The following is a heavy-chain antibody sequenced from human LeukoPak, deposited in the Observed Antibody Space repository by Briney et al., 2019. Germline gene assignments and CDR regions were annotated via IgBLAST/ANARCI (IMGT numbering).Heavy chain of an antibody. Sequence: PGGSLRLSCAASGFTFSSYAMHWVRQAPGKGLEWVAVISYDGSNKYYADSVKGRFTISRGNSKNTLYLQMNSLRAEDAAVYYCAKSYYYDKLAYYWGQGTLVTVSS. CDR1: GFTFSSYA. V-gene: IGHV3-30*18. CDR3: AKSYYYDKLAYY. D-gene: IGHD3-22*01. CDR2: ISYDGSNK. J-gene: IGHJ4*02.